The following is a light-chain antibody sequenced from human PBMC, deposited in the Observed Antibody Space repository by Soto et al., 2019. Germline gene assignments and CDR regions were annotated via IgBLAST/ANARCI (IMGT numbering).Light chain of an antibody. Sequence: QSALTQPRSVSGSPGQSVTISCTGTSSDVGGYNFVSWYQQHPGNAPKFLIYDVSKRPSGVPDRFSGSKSGNTASLTISGLQAEDEADYYCSSYTGSYVVFGGGTKLTVL. CDR2: DVS. V-gene: IGLV2-11*01. CDR1: SSDVGGYNF. CDR3: SSYTGSYVV. J-gene: IGLJ2*01.